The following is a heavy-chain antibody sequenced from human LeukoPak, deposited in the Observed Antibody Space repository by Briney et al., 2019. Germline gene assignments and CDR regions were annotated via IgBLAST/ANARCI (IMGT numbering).Heavy chain of an antibody. CDR3: AKIMALYWSGGTCNEIDY. J-gene: IGHJ4*02. V-gene: IGHV3-23*01. D-gene: IGHD2-15*01. Sequence: GGSLRLSCAASGFTFSSYAMSWVRQAPGKGLEWVSTISHSGYTTYYADSVKGRFTISRDSSKNTLYLQMNSLRADDTAVYYCAKIMALYWSGGTCNEIDYWGQGTLVTVSS. CDR2: ISHSGYTT. CDR1: GFTFSSYA.